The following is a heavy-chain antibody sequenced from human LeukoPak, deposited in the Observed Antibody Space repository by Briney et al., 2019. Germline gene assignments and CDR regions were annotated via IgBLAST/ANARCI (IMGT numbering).Heavy chain of an antibody. CDR3: ARGVQSSGYAARKNGNRYYFDY. CDR1: GGTFSSYA. Sequence: ASVKVSCKASGGTFSSYAISWVRQAPGQGLEWMGGIIPIFGTANYAQKFQGRVTITTDESTSTAYMELSSLRSEDTAVYYCARGVQSSGYAARKNGNRYYFDYWGQGTLVTVSS. V-gene: IGHV1-69*05. J-gene: IGHJ4*02. CDR2: IIPIFGTA. D-gene: IGHD5-12*01.